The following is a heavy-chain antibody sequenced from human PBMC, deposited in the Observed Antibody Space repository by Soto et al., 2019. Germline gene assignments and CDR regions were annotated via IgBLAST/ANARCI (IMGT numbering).Heavy chain of an antibody. D-gene: IGHD2-21*02. CDR3: ARACGGDCNFDY. J-gene: IGHJ4*02. CDR1: GGSFSGYY. CDR2: INHSGST. V-gene: IGHV4-34*01. Sequence: QVQLQQWGAGLLKPSETLSLTCAVYGGSFSGYYWSWIRQPPGKGLEWIGEINHSGSTNYNPSLKRRVTISVDTSKNQFSLKLSSVTAADTAVYYCARACGGDCNFDYWGQGTLVTVSS.